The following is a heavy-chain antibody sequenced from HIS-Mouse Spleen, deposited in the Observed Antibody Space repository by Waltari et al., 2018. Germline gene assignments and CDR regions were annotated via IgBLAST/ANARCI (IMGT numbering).Heavy chain of an antibody. CDR1: GGTFSSYA. J-gene: IGHJ3*02. CDR2: DSPSLGIA. D-gene: IGHD4-17*01. CDR3: ARAHGDYDAFDI. Sequence: QVQLVQSGAEVKKPGSSVKVSCKASGGTFSSYAISWVRQAPGQGLEWMGRDSPSLGIANYAQKFQGRVTITADKSTSTAYMELSSLRSEDTAVYYCARAHGDYDAFDIWGQGTMVTVSS. V-gene: IGHV1-69*04.